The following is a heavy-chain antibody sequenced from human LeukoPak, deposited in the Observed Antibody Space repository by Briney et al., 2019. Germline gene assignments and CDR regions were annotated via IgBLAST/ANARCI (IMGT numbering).Heavy chain of an antibody. D-gene: IGHD3-22*01. J-gene: IGHJ4*02. CDR2: IYCLGST. CDR1: GGSISTYY. CDR3: ARADSSGYEHFDY. Sequence: TSEALSLTCTVSGGSISTYYWSWIRQPPGKGLEWIGYIYCLGSTNYNPSLKSRVTISVDTSKNQFSLRLNSVTAADTAVYYCARADSSGYEHFDYWGQGTLVTVSS. V-gene: IGHV4-59*01.